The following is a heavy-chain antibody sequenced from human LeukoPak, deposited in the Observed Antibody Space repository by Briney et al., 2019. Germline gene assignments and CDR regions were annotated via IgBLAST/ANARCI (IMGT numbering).Heavy chain of an antibody. CDR1: GFTFSSYA. J-gene: IGHJ4*02. Sequence: PGGSLRLSCAASGFTFSSYAMHWVRQAPGKGLEWVGRIKSKTDGGTTDYAAPVKGRFTISRDDSKNTLYLQMNSLRAEDTAVYYCARDSRTYSGSSHFDYWGQGTLVTVSS. CDR2: IKSKTDGGTT. CDR3: ARDSRTYSGSSHFDY. V-gene: IGHV3-15*01. D-gene: IGHD1-26*01.